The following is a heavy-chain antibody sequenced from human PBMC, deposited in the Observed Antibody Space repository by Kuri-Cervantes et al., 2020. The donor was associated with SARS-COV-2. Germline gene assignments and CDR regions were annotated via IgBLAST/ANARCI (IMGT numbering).Heavy chain of an antibody. J-gene: IGHJ6*02. CDR3: ARDLLNVWSGYYYYYGMDV. D-gene: IGHD3-3*01. CDR2: INSSSSTI. CDR1: GVTFTSDI. V-gene: IGHV3-48*02. Sequence: LSLTCAAPGVTFTSDIMNWVRQAPRKGLGWVSYINSSSSTIYYADSAKGRFTISRENDKNTLYLQMNSLRDEDTAVCYCARDLLNVWSGYYYYYGMDVWGQGTTVTVSS.